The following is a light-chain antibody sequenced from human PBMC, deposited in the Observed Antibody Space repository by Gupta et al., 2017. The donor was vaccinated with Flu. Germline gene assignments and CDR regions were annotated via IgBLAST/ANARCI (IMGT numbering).Light chain of an antibody. V-gene: IGLV2-23*01. CDR2: EGN. CDR3: CSYATTDAPYV. J-gene: IGLJ1*01. Sequence: QSALTQPASVSGSPGQSITISCNGTTNDVGKNNLLSWFQQFPGKAPKLIIYEGNKRPSDISNRFSASKSGNTASLTISGLQGEDEADYFCCSYATTDAPYVFGTGTRVTVL. CDR1: TNDVGKNNL.